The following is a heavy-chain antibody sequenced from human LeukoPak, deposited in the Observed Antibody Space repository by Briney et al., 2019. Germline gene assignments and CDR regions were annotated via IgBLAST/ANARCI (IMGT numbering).Heavy chain of an antibody. D-gene: IGHD4-17*01. CDR2: IYYSGST. Sequence: SETLSLTCTVSGGSISSGGYYWSRIRQHPGKGLEWIGYIYYSGSTYYNPSLKSRVTISVDTSKNQFSLKLSSVTAADTAVYYCARGVDYGDSIYYYYGMDVWGQGTTVTVPS. V-gene: IGHV4-31*03. CDR3: ARGVDYGDSIYYYYGMDV. CDR1: GGSISSGGYY. J-gene: IGHJ6*02.